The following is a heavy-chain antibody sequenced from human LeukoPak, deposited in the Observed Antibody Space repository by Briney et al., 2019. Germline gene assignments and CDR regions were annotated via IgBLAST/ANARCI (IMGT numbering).Heavy chain of an antibody. D-gene: IGHD2-15*01. J-gene: IGHJ5*02. CDR1: GFTFSSYA. CDR2: ISGGGGST. CDR3: AKDLGITPA. V-gene: IGHV3-23*01. Sequence: GGSLRLSWAASGFTFSSYAMSWVRQAPGKGLEWVSTISGGGGSTFYADSVKGRFTISRDNSKNTLYLQMNSLRAEDTAMYYCAKDLGITPAWGQGTLVTVSS.